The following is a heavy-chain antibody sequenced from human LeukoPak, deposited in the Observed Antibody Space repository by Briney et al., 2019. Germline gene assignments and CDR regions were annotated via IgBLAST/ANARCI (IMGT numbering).Heavy chain of an antibody. J-gene: IGHJ5*02. CDR3: ARWLRWPTDTDNWFDP. CDR1: GFTFSSYA. D-gene: IGHD5-24*01. V-gene: IGHV3-53*01. Sequence: GGSLRLSCAGSGFTFSSYAMAWVRQAPGKGLEWVSVIYSGGSTYYADSVKGRFTISRDNSKNTLYLQMNSLRAEDTAVYYCARWLRWPTDTDNWFDPWGQGTLVTVSS. CDR2: IYSGGST.